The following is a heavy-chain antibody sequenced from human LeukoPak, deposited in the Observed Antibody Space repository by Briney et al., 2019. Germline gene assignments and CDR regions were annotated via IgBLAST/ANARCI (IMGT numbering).Heavy chain of an antibody. CDR1: EFTFSNFW. CDR2: IKQDGSEK. J-gene: IGHJ4*02. V-gene: IGHV3-7*03. Sequence: GGSLRLSCSASEFTFSNFWMSWVRQAPGKGPEWVANIKQDGSEKYYVDSVKGRFTISRDNAETSLHLQMNSLRAEDTALYYCAKDFTAMVRGGDYWGQGTLVTVSS. CDR3: AKDFTAMVRGGDY. D-gene: IGHD5-18*01.